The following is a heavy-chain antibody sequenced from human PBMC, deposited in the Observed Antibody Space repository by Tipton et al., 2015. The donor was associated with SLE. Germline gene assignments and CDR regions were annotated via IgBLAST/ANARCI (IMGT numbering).Heavy chain of an antibody. Sequence: TLSLTCNVSGYYVTSDYWGWIRQSPAKGLEWLGNTFHNGNTFYNPSLKSRITISIDTSKNQFSLNLSSVTAADTAVYYCARGFYYDTDGNYGASDIWGQGTMVPVSS. D-gene: IGHD3-22*01. CDR3: ARGFYYDTDGNYGASDI. V-gene: IGHV4-38-2*02. J-gene: IGHJ3*02. CDR2: TFHNGNT. CDR1: GYYVTSDY.